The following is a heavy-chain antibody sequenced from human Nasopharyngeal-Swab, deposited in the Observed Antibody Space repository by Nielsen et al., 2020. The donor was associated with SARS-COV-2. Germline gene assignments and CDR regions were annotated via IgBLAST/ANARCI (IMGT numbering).Heavy chain of an antibody. CDR1: GFTFSKAW. CDR3: TTVVPTTVTTRGY. V-gene: IGHV3-15*07. D-gene: IGHD4-17*01. J-gene: IGHJ4*02. CDR2: IKSKTDGGTT. Sequence: GESLKISCAASGFTFSKAWMNWVRPAPGKGLEWVGRIKSKTDGGTTDYAAPVKGRFTISRDDSKNTLYLQMNSLKTEDTAVYYCTTVVPTTVTTRGYWGQGTLVTVSS.